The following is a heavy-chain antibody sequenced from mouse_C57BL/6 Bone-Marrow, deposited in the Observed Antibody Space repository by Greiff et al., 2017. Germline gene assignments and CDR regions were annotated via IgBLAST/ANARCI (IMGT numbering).Heavy chain of an antibody. J-gene: IGHJ4*01. D-gene: IGHD1-1*01. V-gene: IGHV1-9*01. CDR2: ILPGSGST. CDR3: AREGTTTGLGLYYYSMDD. CDR1: GYTFTGYW. Sequence: QVQLQQSGAELMKPGASVKLSCKATGYTFTGYWIEWVKQRPGHGLEWIGEILPGSGSTNYNEKFKGKATFTADTSSNTAYMQLSSLTTEDSAIYYCAREGTTTGLGLYYYSMDDWGQGTSVTVSA.